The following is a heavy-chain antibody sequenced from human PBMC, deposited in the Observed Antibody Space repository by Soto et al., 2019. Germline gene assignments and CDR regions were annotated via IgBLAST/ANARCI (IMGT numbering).Heavy chain of an antibody. V-gene: IGHV3-30*01. J-gene: IGHJ4*02. CDR3: AGGDSNGGSDY. CDR2: ISYDGTNK. Sequence: QVQLVESGGGVVQPGRSLRLSCAASGFTFRNYAMDWVRQAPGKGLEWVAVISYDGTNKYYADSVKGRFTISRDNSKNTVSLQRNSLGAEDTAVYYCAGGDSNGGSDYWGQGTLVTVSS. D-gene: IGHD6-25*01. CDR1: GFTFRNYA.